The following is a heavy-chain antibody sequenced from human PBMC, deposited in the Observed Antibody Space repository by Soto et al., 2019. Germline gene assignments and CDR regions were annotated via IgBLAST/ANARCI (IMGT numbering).Heavy chain of an antibody. CDR1: GFTFSGYW. V-gene: IGHV3-74*01. D-gene: IGHD4-17*01. CDR2: INSDGRTT. Sequence: PGGSLRLSCAVSGFTFSGYWMHWVRQAPGKGLVCVSRINSDGRTTNYADSVKGRFTISRDNAKDTLYLQMDSLRAEDTAVYYCASAKIGDYFQVYWGQGTLVTVSS. J-gene: IGHJ4*02. CDR3: ASAKIGDYFQVY.